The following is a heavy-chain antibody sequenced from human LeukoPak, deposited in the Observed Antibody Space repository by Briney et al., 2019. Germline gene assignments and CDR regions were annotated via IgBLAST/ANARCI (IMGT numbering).Heavy chain of an antibody. CDR3: ARAGRALDSGSYYRHFDY. D-gene: IGHD1-26*01. Sequence: GSLRLSCAASGFTFSSYAMSWVRQPPGKGLEWIGEINHSGSTNYNPSLKSRVTISVDTSKNQFSLKLSSVTAADTAVYYCARAGRALDSGSYYRHFDYWGQGTLVTVSS. CDR1: GFTFSSYA. J-gene: IGHJ4*02. V-gene: IGHV4-34*01. CDR2: INHSGST.